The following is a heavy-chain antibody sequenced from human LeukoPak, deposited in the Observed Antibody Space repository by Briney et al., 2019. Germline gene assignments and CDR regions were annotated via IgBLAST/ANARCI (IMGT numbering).Heavy chain of an antibody. D-gene: IGHD5-18*01. CDR1: GGSFSDYY. J-gene: IGHJ4*02. CDR2: INHNGDA. V-gene: IGHV4-34*01. Sequence: PSETLSLTCAVYGGSFSDYYWSWIGQPPGKGLEWIGEINHNGDANYNPSLKSRVTISVDTSKNQFSLKINSVTAADTALYYCARGGYSYGHKERECDSWGQGTLVTVSS. CDR3: ARGGYSYGHKERECDS.